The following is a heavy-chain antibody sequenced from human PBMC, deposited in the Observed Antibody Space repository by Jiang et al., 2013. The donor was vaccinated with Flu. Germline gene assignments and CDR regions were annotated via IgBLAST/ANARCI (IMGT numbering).Heavy chain of an antibody. CDR3: AIIHTRVQAAAPNYYSYYYMDV. Sequence: VQLLESGGGLVKPGGSLRLSCAASGFTFSSYSMNWVRQAPGKGLEWVSSISSSSSYIFYADSVKGRFTISRDNAKNSLYLQMNSLRAEDTAVYYCAIIHTRVQAAAPNYYSYYYMDVWGQGTTVTVSS. CDR1: GFTFSSYS. D-gene: IGHD3-10*01. V-gene: IGHV3-21*01. CDR2: ISSSSSYI. J-gene: IGHJ6*02.